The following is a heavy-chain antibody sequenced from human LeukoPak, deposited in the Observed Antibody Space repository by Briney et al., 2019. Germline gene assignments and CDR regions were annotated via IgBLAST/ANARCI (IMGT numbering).Heavy chain of an antibody. Sequence: GGSLRLSCAGSGFTFSDYWMTWVRQAPGKGLEWVANINEDGSDKYYVDSVKGRFTISRDNAKNSLYLQMNSLRAEDTALYYCAKEIAAAGGVAFDIWGQGTMVTVSS. J-gene: IGHJ3*02. CDR1: GFTFSDYW. CDR3: AKEIAAAGGVAFDI. CDR2: INEDGSDK. D-gene: IGHD6-13*01. V-gene: IGHV3-7*03.